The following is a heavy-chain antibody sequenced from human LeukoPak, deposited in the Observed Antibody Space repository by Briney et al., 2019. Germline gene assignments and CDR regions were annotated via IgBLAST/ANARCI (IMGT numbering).Heavy chain of an antibody. CDR2: IYYSGST. Sequence: SETLSLTCTVSGGSISSYYWSWIRQPPGKGLEWIGYIYYSGSTNYNPSLKSRVTISVDTSKNQFSLKLSSVTAADTAVYYCARDRSYPWGRGTLVTVSS. CDR3: ARDRSYP. J-gene: IGHJ5*02. CDR1: GGSISSYY. V-gene: IGHV4-59*01.